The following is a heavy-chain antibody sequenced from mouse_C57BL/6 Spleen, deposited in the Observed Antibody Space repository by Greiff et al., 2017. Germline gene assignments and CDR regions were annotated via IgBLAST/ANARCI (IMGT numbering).Heavy chain of an antibody. J-gene: IGHJ1*03. CDR1: GYTFTSYW. V-gene: IGHV1-64*01. CDR3: ARSSTTVVAHWYFEV. CDR2: IHPNSGST. Sequence: QVQLKQPGAELVKPGASVKLSCKASGYTFTSYWMHWVKQRPGQGLEWIGMIHPNSGSTNYNEKFKSKATLTVDKSSSTAYMQLSSLTSENSAFYYCARSSTTVVAHWYFEVWGTGTTVTVSS. D-gene: IGHD1-1*01.